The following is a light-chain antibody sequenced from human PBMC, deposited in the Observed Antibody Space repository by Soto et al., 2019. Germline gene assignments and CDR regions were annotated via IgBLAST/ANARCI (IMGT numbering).Light chain of an antibody. V-gene: IGLV1-40*01. Sequence: QSVLTQPPSVSGAPGQRVTISCTGSSSNIGAGYDVHWYQQLPGTAPKLLIYGNSNRPSGVPDRFSGSKSGTSASLAITGLQTGDEADYYCGTWDSSLSAWVFGGGTKVTVL. CDR1: SSNIGAGYD. J-gene: IGLJ3*02. CDR2: GNS. CDR3: GTWDSSLSAWV.